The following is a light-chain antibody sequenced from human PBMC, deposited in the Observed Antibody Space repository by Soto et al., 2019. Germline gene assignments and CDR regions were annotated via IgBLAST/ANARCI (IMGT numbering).Light chain of an antibody. V-gene: IGLV2-14*01. CDR2: EVS. J-gene: IGLJ2*01. Sequence: QSALTQPASVSGSSGRSITISCTGTSSDVGGYKYVSWYQQHPDKAPKLIIFEVSNRPSGISSRFSGSKSGNTASLTISGLQAEDEADYYCASYTSSSTSVIFGRGTKLTVL. CDR1: SSDVGGYKY. CDR3: ASYTSSSTSVI.